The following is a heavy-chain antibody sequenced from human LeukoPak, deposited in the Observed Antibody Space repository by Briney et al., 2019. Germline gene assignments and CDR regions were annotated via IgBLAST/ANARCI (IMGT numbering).Heavy chain of an antibody. V-gene: IGHV1-3*01. CDR3: ARTYDSSGYPPFDY. J-gene: IGHJ4*02. CDR2: INAGNGNT. Sequence: ASVKVSCKASGYTFTGYYMHWVRQAPGQRLEWMGWINAGNGNTKYSQKFQGRVTITRDTSASTAYMELSSLRSEDTAVYYCARTYDSSGYPPFDYWGQGTLVTVSS. CDR1: GYTFTGYY. D-gene: IGHD3-22*01.